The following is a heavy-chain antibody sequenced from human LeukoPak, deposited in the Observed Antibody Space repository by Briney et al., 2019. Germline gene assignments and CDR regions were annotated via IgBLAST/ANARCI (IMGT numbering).Heavy chain of an antibody. CDR1: GFTVSSKY. Sequence: GGSLRLSCAASGFTVSSKYMSWVRQAPGKGLEWLSVIYNSGGTYYADSVKGRFTISRDNSKNTLYLQMNSLRAEDTAVYYCARLNRMSDAFDIWGQGTMVTVSS. CDR3: ARLNRMSDAFDI. CDR2: IYNSGGT. D-gene: IGHD1-14*01. V-gene: IGHV3-66*04. J-gene: IGHJ3*02.